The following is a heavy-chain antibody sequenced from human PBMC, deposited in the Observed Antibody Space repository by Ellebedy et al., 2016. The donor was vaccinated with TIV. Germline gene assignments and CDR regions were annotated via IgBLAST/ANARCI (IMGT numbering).Heavy chain of an antibody. V-gene: IGHV4-61*05. Sequence: SETLSLTCAVSGDPISNSNYYWGWIRQSPGKGLEWVGYFYYNGSTNYNPSLKSRVAILVDTSKNQFSLTLTSVTAADTAVYYCARGQSTYDPWGQGTLVTVSS. CDR3: ARGQSTYDP. CDR2: FYYNGST. CDR1: GDPISNSNYY. J-gene: IGHJ5*02.